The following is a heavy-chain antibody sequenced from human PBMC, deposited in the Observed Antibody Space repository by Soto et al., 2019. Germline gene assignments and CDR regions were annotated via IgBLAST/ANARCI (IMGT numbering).Heavy chain of an antibody. J-gene: IGHJ4*02. CDR2: LDGEGSST. D-gene: IGHD2-15*01. Sequence: GGSLRLSCAASGFTFSNYWMYWVRQPPGKGLVWVSRLDGEGSSTSYADSVEGRFTISRDNSKNTLFLQMNSLRAEDAAVYYCAKDYQRYCSGGSCYFDNWGQGTLVTVSS. CDR3: AKDYQRYCSGGSCYFDN. CDR1: GFTFSNYW. V-gene: IGHV3-74*01.